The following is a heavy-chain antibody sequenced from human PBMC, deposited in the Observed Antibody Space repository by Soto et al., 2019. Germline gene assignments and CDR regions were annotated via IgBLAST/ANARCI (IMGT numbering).Heavy chain of an antibody. J-gene: IGHJ2*01. CDR1: GGSVSGGTHY. CDR3: ARGYRTSWDWFDL. D-gene: IGHD6-13*01. CDR2: IYNRGST. V-gene: IGHV4-61*01. Sequence: QAQLQESGPGPVKPSETLSLTCTVSGGSVSGGTHYWSWIRQPPGKGLEWIGYIYNRGSTNYNPSLKSRVTISVDTSKNQFSLKLSSVTAADTAVYYCARGYRTSWDWFDLWGRGTLVTVSS.